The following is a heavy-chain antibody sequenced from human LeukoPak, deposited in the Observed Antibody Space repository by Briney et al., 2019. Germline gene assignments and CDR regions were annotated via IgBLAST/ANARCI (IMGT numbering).Heavy chain of an antibody. CDR1: GGSISSSSYY. D-gene: IGHD3-10*01. Sequence: SETLSLTCTVSGGSISSSSYYWGWIRQPPGKGLEWIGSIYYSGSTYYNPSLKSRVTISVDTSKNQFSLKLSSVTAADTAVYYCARRGITTVRGVNIDYWGQGTLVTVSS. CDR3: ARRGITTVRGVNIDY. J-gene: IGHJ4*02. V-gene: IGHV4-39*07. CDR2: IYYSGST.